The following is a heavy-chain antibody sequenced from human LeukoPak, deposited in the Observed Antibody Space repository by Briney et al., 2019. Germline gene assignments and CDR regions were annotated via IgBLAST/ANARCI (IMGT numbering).Heavy chain of an antibody. D-gene: IGHD3-3*01. V-gene: IGHV1-69*01. CDR3: AGDRSGSGYFDY. Sequence: SVKVSCTASGGTFSSYAISWVRQAPGQGLEWMGGIIPIFGTANYAQKFQGRVTITADESTSTAYMELSSLRSEDTAVYYCAGDRSGSGYFDYWGQGTLVTVSS. J-gene: IGHJ4*02. CDR1: GGTFSSYA. CDR2: IIPIFGTA.